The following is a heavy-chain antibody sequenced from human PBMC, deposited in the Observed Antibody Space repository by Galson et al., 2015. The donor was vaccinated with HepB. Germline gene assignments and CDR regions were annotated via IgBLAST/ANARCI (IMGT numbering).Heavy chain of an antibody. J-gene: IGHJ1*01. CDR1: RFTITTLW. CDR2: IKQDGSDI. Sequence: SLRLSCAGSRFTITTLWLAWVRQAPGKGLEWVANIKQDGSDIRQLDSVKGRFPISREQGANLLELQMNSLRVEDTDVYYCAGGPGWLVTEWGQGTMVTVSS. CDR3: AGGPGWLVTE. V-gene: IGHV3-7*03. D-gene: IGHD3-22*01.